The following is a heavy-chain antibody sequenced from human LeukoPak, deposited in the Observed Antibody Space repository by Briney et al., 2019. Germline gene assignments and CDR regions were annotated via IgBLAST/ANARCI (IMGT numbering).Heavy chain of an antibody. CDR1: GCTFTSYA. Sequence: SVKVSCKASGCTFTSYAINWVRQAPGQGLEWMGGIIPIFGTTNYAQKFQGRVTITADESTSTAYMELSSLRSEDTAVYYCARFSIAAARFDYWGQGTLVTVSS. CDR3: ARFSIAAARFDY. D-gene: IGHD6-13*01. CDR2: IIPIFGTT. V-gene: IGHV1-69*13. J-gene: IGHJ4*02.